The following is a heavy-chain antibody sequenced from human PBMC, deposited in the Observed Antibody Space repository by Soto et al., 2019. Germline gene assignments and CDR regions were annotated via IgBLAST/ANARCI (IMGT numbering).Heavy chain of an antibody. CDR3: AREGEIYPPAFTDY. CDR1: GFTFSSYG. D-gene: IGHD3-16*01. J-gene: IGHJ4*02. Sequence: GGSLRLSCAASGFTFSSYGMHWVRQAPGKGLEWVAVIWYDGSNKYYADSVKGRFTISRDNSKNTLYLQMNSLRAEDTAVYYCAREGEIYPPAFTDYWGQGTLVTVSS. CDR2: IWYDGSNK. V-gene: IGHV3-33*01.